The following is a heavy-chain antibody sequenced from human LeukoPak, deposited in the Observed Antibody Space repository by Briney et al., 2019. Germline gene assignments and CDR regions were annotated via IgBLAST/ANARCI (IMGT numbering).Heavy chain of an antibody. CDR2: ITGGGGNT. CDR1: GFTFSSYA. CDR3: AKDMGIAAAGRPFDY. Sequence: GGSLRLSCAASGFTFSSYAMSWVRQAPGKGLEWVSVITGGGGNTYYADSVKGRFTISRDNSKNTLYLQMNSLRAEDTAVYYCAKDMGIAAAGRPFDYWGQGTLVTVSS. V-gene: IGHV3-23*01. D-gene: IGHD6-13*01. J-gene: IGHJ4*02.